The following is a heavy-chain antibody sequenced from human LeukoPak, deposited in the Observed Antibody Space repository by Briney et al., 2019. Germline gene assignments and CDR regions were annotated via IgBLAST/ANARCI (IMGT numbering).Heavy chain of an antibody. CDR1: GYTLTAYF. V-gene: IGHV1-2*06. CDR3: ARTYSGWSPFDY. D-gene: IGHD6-19*01. Sequence: ASVKVSCEASGYTLTAYFIHWVRQAPGQGLEWMGRINPNDGGTDYAQKFQGRVTMTWDTSISTAYMELTSLRSDDTAVYHCARTYSGWSPFDYWGQGTLVTVSS. CDR2: INPNDGGT. J-gene: IGHJ4*02.